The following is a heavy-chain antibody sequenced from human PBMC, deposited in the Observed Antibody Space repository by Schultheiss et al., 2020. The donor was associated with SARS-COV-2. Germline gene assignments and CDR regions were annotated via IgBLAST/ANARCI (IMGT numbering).Heavy chain of an antibody. V-gene: IGHV5-10-1*01. CDR1: GYSFTSYW. D-gene: IGHD3-10*01. CDR2: IDPSDSYT. J-gene: IGHJ6*02. Sequence: GESLKISCKGSGYSFTSYWIGWVRQMPGKGLEWMGRIDPSDSYTNYSPSFQGHVTISADKSISTAYLQWSSLKASDTAMYYCARHINPTMVTRYYYGMDVWGQGTTVTVSS. CDR3: ARHINPTMVTRYYYGMDV.